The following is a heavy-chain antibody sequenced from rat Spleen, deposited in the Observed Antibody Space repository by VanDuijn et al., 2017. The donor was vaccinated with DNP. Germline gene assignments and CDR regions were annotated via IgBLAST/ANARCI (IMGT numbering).Heavy chain of an antibody. V-gene: IGHV3-1*01. Sequence: EVQLQESGSGLVKPSQSLSLTCSVIGYSITSNYWGWIRKFPGNKMEYIGHISYSGSTNYNPSLTGRISITRDTSKNQFFLQLNSVTTEDTATYYSVRGHPPRGFDYWGQGVMVTVSS. CDR2: ISYSGST. J-gene: IGHJ2*01. CDR3: VRGHPPRGFDY. D-gene: IGHD3-8*01. CDR1: GYSITSNY.